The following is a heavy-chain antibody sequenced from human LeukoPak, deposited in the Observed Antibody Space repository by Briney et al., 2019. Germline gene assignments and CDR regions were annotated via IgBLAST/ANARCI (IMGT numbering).Heavy chain of an antibody. CDR2: VNPQGSGT. Sequence: GESLRLSCAASGFTFSSYWMHWVRQAPGKGLVWVSRVNPQGSGTSYTDSVKGRFTISRDNAKDALHLRMDNLRVEDTAVYYCARARWSCTGWFLGYWGQGTLVTVSS. CDR1: GFTFSSYW. D-gene: IGHD6-19*01. CDR3: ARARWSCTGWFLGY. V-gene: IGHV3-74*01. J-gene: IGHJ4*02.